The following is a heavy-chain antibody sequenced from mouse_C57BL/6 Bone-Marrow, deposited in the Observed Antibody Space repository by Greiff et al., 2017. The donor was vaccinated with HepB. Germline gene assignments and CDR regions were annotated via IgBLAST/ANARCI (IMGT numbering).Heavy chain of an antibody. CDR3: ARGGLRNAMDY. Sequence: EVKLQQSGPELVKPGASVKISCKASGYSFTGYYMNWVKQSPEKSLEWIGEINPSTGGTTYNQKFKAKATLTVDKASSTAYMQLKSLTSEDSAVYYCARGGLRNAMDYWGQGTSVTVSS. CDR2: INPSTGGT. J-gene: IGHJ4*01. CDR1: GYSFTGYY. D-gene: IGHD2-4*01. V-gene: IGHV1-42*01.